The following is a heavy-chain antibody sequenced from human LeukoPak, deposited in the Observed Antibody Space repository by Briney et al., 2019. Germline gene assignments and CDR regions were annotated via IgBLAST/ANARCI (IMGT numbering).Heavy chain of an antibody. CDR1: GFTVSSNY. J-gene: IGHJ4*02. V-gene: IGHV3-53*01. CDR2: IYSGGST. Sequence: GGSLRLSCAASGFTVSSNYMSWVRQAPGKGLEWVSVIYSGGSTYYADSVKGRFTISRDNSKNTLYLQMNSLRAEDTAVYYCASGGYYDSSGYYVPWFDYWGQGTLVTVSS. CDR3: ASGGYYDSSGYYVPWFDY. D-gene: IGHD3-22*01.